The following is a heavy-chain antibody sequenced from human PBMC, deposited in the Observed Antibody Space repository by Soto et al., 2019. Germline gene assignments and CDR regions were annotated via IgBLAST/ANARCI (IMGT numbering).Heavy chain of an antibody. J-gene: IGHJ4*02. V-gene: IGHV1-2*04. D-gene: IGHD2-21*02. Sequence: ASVKVSCKASGYTFTGYYMHWVRQAPGQGLEWMGWINPNSGGTNYAQKFQGWDTMTRDTSISTAYMELSRLRSDDTAVYYCARISCGGDCYSDYFDYWGQGTLVTVSS. CDR1: GYTFTGYY. CDR3: ARISCGGDCYSDYFDY. CDR2: INPNSGGT.